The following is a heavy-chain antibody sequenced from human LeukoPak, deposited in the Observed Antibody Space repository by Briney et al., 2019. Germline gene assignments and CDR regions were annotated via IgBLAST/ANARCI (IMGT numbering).Heavy chain of an antibody. Sequence: PSETLSLTCTVSGGSISSYYWSWIRQPPGKGLEWIGYIYYSGSTNYNPSLKSRVTTSVDTSKNQFSLKLSSVTAADTAVYYCARIFPQTTSYYFDYWGQGTLVTVSS. J-gene: IGHJ4*02. V-gene: IGHV4-59*01. CDR1: GGSISSYY. CDR3: ARIFPQTTSYYFDY. CDR2: IYYSGST. D-gene: IGHD4-11*01.